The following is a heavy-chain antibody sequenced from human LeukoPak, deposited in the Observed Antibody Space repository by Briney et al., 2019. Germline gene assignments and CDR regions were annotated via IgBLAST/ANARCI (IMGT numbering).Heavy chain of an antibody. CDR2: IYPGDSDT. CDR1: GYSFSSYW. CDR3: ARQRSGSYFPDLYDY. D-gene: IGHD1-26*01. Sequence: GESLKISCKGSGYSFSSYWIVWVRRMPGKGLEWMGIIYPGDSDTRYSPSFQGQVTISADKSITTAYLQWSSLNASDTAIYYCARQRSGSYFPDLYDYWGQGTLVTVSS. J-gene: IGHJ4*02. V-gene: IGHV5-51*01.